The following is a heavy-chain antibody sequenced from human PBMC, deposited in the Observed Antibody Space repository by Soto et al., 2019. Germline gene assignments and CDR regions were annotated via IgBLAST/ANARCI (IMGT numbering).Heavy chain of an antibody. CDR2: ISGFSSGT. Sequence: VRLFYAVSGFAFSNYAMSWVRQAPVKGLEWVSGISGFSSGTYYADSVKGRFTISRDNSKNTVYLEMNSLRAADTAEDYCARNPEGSGPGIHYWGRGTLVTVSS. V-gene: IGHV3-23*01. CDR1: GFAFSNYA. CDR3: ARNPEGSGPGIHY. D-gene: IGHD3-10*01. J-gene: IGHJ4*02.